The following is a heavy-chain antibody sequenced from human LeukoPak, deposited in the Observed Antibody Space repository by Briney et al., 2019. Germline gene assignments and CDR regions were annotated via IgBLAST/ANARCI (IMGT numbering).Heavy chain of an antibody. D-gene: IGHD4-17*01. CDR3: ARDILDYGDYGAFDI. Sequence: PGGSLRLPCAASRFTFSDYYMSWVRQAPGKGLEWVSDISSSGSTIYYADSGKGRFTISRDNAKDSLYMQMNSLRAEDTAVYYCARDILDYGDYGAFDIWGQGTMVTVSS. V-gene: IGHV3-11*04. J-gene: IGHJ3*02. CDR2: ISSSGSTI. CDR1: RFTFSDYY.